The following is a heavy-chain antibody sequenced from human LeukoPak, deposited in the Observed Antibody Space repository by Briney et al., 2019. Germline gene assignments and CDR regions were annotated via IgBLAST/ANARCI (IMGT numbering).Heavy chain of an antibody. CDR3: AKWGDYDVLTGYYVSDY. J-gene: IGHJ4*02. V-gene: IGHV3-23*01. D-gene: IGHD3-9*01. CDR1: GGSFSGYY. CDR2: ITGSGGNT. Sequence: PSETLSLTCAVYGGSFSGYYWSWVRQAPGKGLEWVSAITGSGGNTYYADSVKGRFTISRDNSRNTVFLQMNSLRAEDTAVYYCAKWGDYDVLTGYYVSDYWGQGTLVTVSS.